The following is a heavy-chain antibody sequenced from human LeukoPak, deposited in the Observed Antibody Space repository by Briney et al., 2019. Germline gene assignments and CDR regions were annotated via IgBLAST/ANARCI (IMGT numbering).Heavy chain of an antibody. CDR3: ARDSAIFGVVRPFDY. Sequence: PGGSLRLSCAASGFTFSSYSMNWVRQAPGKGLEWVSSISSSSSYIYYADSVKGRFTISRDNAKNSLYLQMNSLRAEDTGVYYCARDSAIFGVVRPFDYWGQGTLVTVSS. CDR1: GFTFSSYS. V-gene: IGHV3-21*01. J-gene: IGHJ4*02. CDR2: ISSSSSYI. D-gene: IGHD3-3*01.